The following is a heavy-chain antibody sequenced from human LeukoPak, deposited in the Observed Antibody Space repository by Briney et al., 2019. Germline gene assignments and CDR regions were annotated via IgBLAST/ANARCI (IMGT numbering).Heavy chain of an antibody. J-gene: IGHJ4*02. CDR2: ISWNSGSI. CDR3: AKAAVAGSDFDY. Sequence: PGRSLRLSCAASGFTFDDYAMHWVRQAPGEGLEWVSGISWNSGSIGYADSVKGRFTISRDNAKNSLYLQMNSLRAEDTALYYCAKAAVAGSDFDYWGQGTLVTVSS. D-gene: IGHD6-19*01. CDR1: GFTFDDYA. V-gene: IGHV3-9*01.